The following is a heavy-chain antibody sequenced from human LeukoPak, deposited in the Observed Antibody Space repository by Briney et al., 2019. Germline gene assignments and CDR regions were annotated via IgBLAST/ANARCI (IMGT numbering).Heavy chain of an antibody. J-gene: IGHJ4*02. CDR1: GFTFSSYA. D-gene: IGHD3-22*01. Sequence: GGSLRLSCAASGFTFSSYAMTWVRQAPGKGLEWVSAISGSGGSTYYADSVKGRFTISRDNSKNTLYLQMNSLRAEDTAVYYCAKVPSSYYYDSSFNYWGQGTLVTVSS. V-gene: IGHV3-23*01. CDR2: ISGSGGST. CDR3: AKVPSSYYYDSSFNY.